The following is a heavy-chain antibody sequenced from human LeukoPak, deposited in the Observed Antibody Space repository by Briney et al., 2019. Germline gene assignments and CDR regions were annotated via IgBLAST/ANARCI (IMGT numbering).Heavy chain of an antibody. CDR2: INPNTGNP. V-gene: IGHV7-4-1*02. J-gene: IGHJ4*02. Sequence: GASVKVSCKASGYTFGSYDMNWVRQAPGQGLEWMGWINPNTGNPTYVQGFSGRFVFSLDTSASTAYLQISSLKTEDTAVYYCARGPWDYWGQGTLVTVSS. CDR1: GYTFGSYD. CDR3: ARGPWDY.